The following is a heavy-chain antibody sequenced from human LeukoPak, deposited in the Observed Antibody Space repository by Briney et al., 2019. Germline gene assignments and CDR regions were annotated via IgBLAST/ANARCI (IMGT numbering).Heavy chain of an antibody. J-gene: IGHJ5*02. CDR3: AKARGFCSGGSCYNPFDP. Sequence: GGSLGLSCAASGFSFSSYAMSWVRQAPGKGLEWVSGISGSGGSTYYADSVKGRFTISRDNSKNTLYVQMNSLRAEDTAVYYCAKARGFCSGGSCYNPFDPWGQGTLVTVSS. V-gene: IGHV3-23*01. CDR1: GFSFSSYA. CDR2: ISGSGGST. D-gene: IGHD2-15*01.